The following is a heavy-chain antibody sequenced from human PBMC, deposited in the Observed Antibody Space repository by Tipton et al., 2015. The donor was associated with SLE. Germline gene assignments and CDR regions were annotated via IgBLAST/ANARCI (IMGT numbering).Heavy chain of an antibody. D-gene: IGHD1-26*01. J-gene: IGHJ3*02. CDR3: ARGKGSSRPSAFDI. V-gene: IGHV1-18*01. Sequence: QLVQSGAEVKRPGASVRVSCKASGYTFTNFGISWVRQAPGQGLEWMGWISPDNGHTNYAQKFQARVTMTTETSTSTAHMELRSLRSDDTAVYYCARGKGSSRPSAFDIWGQGTMVTVSS. CDR1: GYTFTNFG. CDR2: ISPDNGHT.